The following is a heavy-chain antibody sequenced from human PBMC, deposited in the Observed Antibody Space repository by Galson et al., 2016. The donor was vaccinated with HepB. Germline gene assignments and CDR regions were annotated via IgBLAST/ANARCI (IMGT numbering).Heavy chain of an antibody. CDR1: GFSFSTYG. Sequence: SLRLSCAASGFSFSTYGMHWARQAPGKGLEWVATISYDGRNKYYGDSVKGRFTISRDNSKNTMYLQINSLRPEDTAVYYCARDHDSSGYPIGYWGQGTLVTVSS. CDR3: ARDHDSSGYPIGY. V-gene: IGHV3-33*01. J-gene: IGHJ4*02. D-gene: IGHD3-22*01. CDR2: ISYDGRNK.